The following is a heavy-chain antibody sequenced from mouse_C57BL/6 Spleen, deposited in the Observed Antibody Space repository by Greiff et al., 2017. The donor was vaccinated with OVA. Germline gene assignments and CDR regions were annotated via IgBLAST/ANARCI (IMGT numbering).Heavy chain of an antibody. Sequence: VQLQQSGAELVKPGASVKLSCKASGYTFTSYWMHWVKQRPGQGLEWIGMIHPNSGSTNYNEKFKSKATLTVDKSSSTAYMQLSSLTSEDSAVYYCARDYGYDVGYYFDYWGQGTTLTVSS. V-gene: IGHV1-64*01. CDR1: GYTFTSYW. CDR3: ARDYGYDVGYYFDY. CDR2: IHPNSGST. J-gene: IGHJ2*01. D-gene: IGHD2-2*01.